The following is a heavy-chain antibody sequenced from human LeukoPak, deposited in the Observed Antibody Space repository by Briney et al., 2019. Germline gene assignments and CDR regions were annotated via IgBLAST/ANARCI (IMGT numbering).Heavy chain of an antibody. J-gene: IGHJ4*02. CDR3: AKDGGYGDYSLYFDY. V-gene: IGHV3-9*01. CDR2: ISWNSGSI. Sequence: GGSLRLSCAASGFTFDDYAMHWVRQAPGKGLEWVSGISWNSGSIGYADSVKGRFTISRDNAKNSLYLQMNSLRAEDTALYYCAKDGGYGDYSLYFDYWGQGTLVTVSS. D-gene: IGHD4-17*01. CDR1: GFTFDDYA.